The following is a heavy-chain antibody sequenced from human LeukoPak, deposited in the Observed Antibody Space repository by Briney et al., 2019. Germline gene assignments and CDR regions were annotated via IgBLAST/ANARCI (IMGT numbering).Heavy chain of an antibody. CDR2: INPISGGP. V-gene: IGHV1-2*02. CDR3: AREVAVAGCWFDP. CDR1: GYTFTGYY. Sequence: ASVKVSCKASGYTFTGYYMHWVRQAPGQGLEWMGWINPISGGPNYAQKFQGRVTTTRDTYISTAYMELSRLRSDDTAVYYCAREVAVAGCWFDPWGQGTLVTVSS. D-gene: IGHD6-19*01. J-gene: IGHJ5*02.